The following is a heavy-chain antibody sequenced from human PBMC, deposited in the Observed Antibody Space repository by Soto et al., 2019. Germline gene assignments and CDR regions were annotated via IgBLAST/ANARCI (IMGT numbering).Heavy chain of an antibody. CDR1: GGSMSNYY. D-gene: IGHD3-9*01. CDR3: ARELPSIYEILTGHFDD. Sequence: SETLSLTCTVSGGSMSNYYWSWIRQPAGKGLEWIGRIYTTGSTHYNPSLKSRVTLSIDMSKNQFSLKLNSVTAADTAVYYCARELPSIYEILTGHFDDWGKGTQLNVSS. J-gene: IGHJ4*02. V-gene: IGHV4-4*07. CDR2: IYTTGST.